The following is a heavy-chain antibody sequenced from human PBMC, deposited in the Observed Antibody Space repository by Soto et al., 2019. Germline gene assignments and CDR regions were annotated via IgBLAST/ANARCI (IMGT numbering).Heavy chain of an antibody. D-gene: IGHD5-12*01. Sequence: PGGSLRLSCAASGFTFSSYGMHWVRQAPGKGLEWVAVISYDGSNKYYADSVKGRFTISRDNSKNTLYLQMNSLRAEDTAVYYCAKGDIVATIWGFAFDYWGQGTLVTVSS. CDR2: ISYDGSNK. J-gene: IGHJ4*02. CDR3: AKGDIVATIWGFAFDY. CDR1: GFTFSSYG. V-gene: IGHV3-30*18.